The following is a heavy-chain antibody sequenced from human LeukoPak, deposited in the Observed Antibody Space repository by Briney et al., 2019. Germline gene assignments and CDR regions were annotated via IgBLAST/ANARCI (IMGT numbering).Heavy chain of an antibody. J-gene: IGHJ4*02. CDR1: GFTFSSYS. Sequence: PGGSLRLSCAASGFTFSSYSMNWVRQAPGKGLEWISSISSSSSYIYYADSVKGRFTISRDNAKNSLYLQMNSLRAEDTAVYYCASSGWYYFDYWGQGTLVTVSS. CDR2: ISSSSSYI. CDR3: ASSGWYYFDY. V-gene: IGHV3-21*01. D-gene: IGHD6-19*01.